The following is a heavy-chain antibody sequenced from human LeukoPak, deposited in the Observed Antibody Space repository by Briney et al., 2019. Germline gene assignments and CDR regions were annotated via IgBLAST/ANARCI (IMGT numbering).Heavy chain of an antibody. CDR2: ISGSGGST. Sequence: GGCLRLSCAASGFTFSSYAMSWVRQAPGKGLEWVSAISGSGGSTYYADSVKGRFTISRDNSKNTLYLQMNSLRAEDTAVYYCAKNKDSSGYYDTIDYWGQGTLVTVSS. CDR3: AKNKDSSGYYDTIDY. J-gene: IGHJ4*02. V-gene: IGHV3-23*01. D-gene: IGHD3-22*01. CDR1: GFTFSSYA.